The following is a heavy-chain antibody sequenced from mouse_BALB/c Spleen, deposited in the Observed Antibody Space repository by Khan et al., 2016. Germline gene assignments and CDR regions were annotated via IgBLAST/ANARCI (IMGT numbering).Heavy chain of an antibody. CDR1: GFTFSNYV. Sequence: EVELVESGGGLVKPGGSLKLSCAASGFTFSNYVMSWVRQTPEKRLEWVASIRSGGSTYYPDSVKGRFTISRDYVRNILFLQMSRLRSEDTAMYXCARIGDGYHYAMDYWGQGTSVAVSS. D-gene: IGHD2-3*01. CDR2: IRSGGST. CDR3: ARIGDGYHYAMDY. V-gene: IGHV5-6-5*01. J-gene: IGHJ4*01.